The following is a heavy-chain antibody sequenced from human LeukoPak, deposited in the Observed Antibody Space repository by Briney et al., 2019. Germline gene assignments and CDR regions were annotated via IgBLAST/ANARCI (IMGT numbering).Heavy chain of an antibody. CDR3: AGGPYYYYGMDV. V-gene: IGHV4-34*01. CDR1: GGSFSGYY. Sequence: SETLSLACAVYGGSFSGYYWSWIRQPPGKGLEWIGEINHSGSTNYNPSLKSRVTISVDTSKNQFSLKLSSVTAADTAVYYCAGGPYYYYGMDVWGQGTTVTVSS. CDR2: INHSGST. J-gene: IGHJ6*02.